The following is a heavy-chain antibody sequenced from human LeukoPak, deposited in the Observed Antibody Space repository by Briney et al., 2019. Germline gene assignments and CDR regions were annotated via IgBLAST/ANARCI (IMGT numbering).Heavy chain of an antibody. CDR3: ARATGYCSGGSCRNWFGP. Sequence: ASVKVSCKASGYTFTSYDINWVRQATGQGLEWMGWMNPNSGNTGYAQKFQGRVTMTRNTSISTAYMELSSLRSEDTAVYYCARATGYCSGGSCRNWFGPWGQGTLVTVSS. D-gene: IGHD2-15*01. CDR2: MNPNSGNT. J-gene: IGHJ5*02. CDR1: GYTFTSYD. V-gene: IGHV1-8*01.